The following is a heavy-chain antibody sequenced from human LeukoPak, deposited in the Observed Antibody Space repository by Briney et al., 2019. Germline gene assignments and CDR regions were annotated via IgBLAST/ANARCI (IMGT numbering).Heavy chain of an antibody. J-gene: IGHJ4*02. D-gene: IGHD3-22*01. CDR2: IYYSGSS. V-gene: IGHV4-59*01. Sequence: ETLSLTCTVSGGSISSYYWSWIRQPPGKGLEWIGYIYYSGSSNYNPSLKSRVTISVDTSKNQFSLKLSSVTAADTAVYYCARERRYYDSSGYTRALDYWGQGTLATVSS. CDR3: ARERRYYDSSGYTRALDY. CDR1: GGSISSYY.